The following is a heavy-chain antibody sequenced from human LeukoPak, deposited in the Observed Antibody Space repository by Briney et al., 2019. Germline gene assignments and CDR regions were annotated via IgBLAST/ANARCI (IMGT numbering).Heavy chain of an antibody. V-gene: IGHV3-23*01. D-gene: IGHD6-19*01. CDR2: ISGSGGST. J-gene: IGHJ4*02. CDR3: AKAIAVAGTSLDY. CDR1: GFTFSSYA. Sequence: GGSLRLPCAASGFTFSSYAMSWVRQAPGKGLEWVSAISGSGGSTYYADSVKGRFTISRDNSKNTLYLQMNSLRAEDTAVYYCAKAIAVAGTSLDYWGQGTLVTVSP.